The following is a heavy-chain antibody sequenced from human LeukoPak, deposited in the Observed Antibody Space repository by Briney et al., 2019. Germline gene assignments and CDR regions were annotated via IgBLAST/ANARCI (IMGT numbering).Heavy chain of an antibody. CDR3: ARNPYDILTGYGYYFDY. CDR2: IIPIFGTA. D-gene: IGHD3-9*01. Sequence: SVKVSCKASGGTFSSYAISWVRQAPGQGLEWMVRIIPIFGTANYAQKFQGRVTITSDESTSTAHMELSSLRSEDTAVYYCARNPYDILTGYGYYFDYWGQGTLVTVSS. CDR1: GGTFSSYA. J-gene: IGHJ4*02. V-gene: IGHV1-69*15.